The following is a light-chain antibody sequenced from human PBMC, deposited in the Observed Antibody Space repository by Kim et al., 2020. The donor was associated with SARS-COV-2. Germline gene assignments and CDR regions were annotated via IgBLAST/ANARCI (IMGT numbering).Light chain of an antibody. CDR2: AAS. CDR3: QQYYSYPWT. Sequence: ASTGDRVTITFRASQGISSYLAWYQQKPGKAPKLLIYAASTLQSGVPSRFSGSGSGTDFTLTISCLQSEDFATYYCQQYYSYPWTFGQGTKVDIK. CDR1: QGISSY. J-gene: IGKJ1*01. V-gene: IGKV1-8*01.